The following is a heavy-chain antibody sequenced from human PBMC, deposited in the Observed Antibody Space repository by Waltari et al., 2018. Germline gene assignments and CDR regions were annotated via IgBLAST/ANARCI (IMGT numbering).Heavy chain of an antibody. J-gene: IGHJ4*02. CDR3: AGFLEYCSSTSCYVYDY. CDR1: GYTFTSYD. Sequence: QVQLVQSGAEVKKPGASVKVSCKASGYTFTSYDINWVRQATGQGLEWMGWMNPNSGNTGYAQKFQGRFTMTRNTSISTAYMELSSLRSEDTAVYYCAGFLEYCSSTSCYVYDYWGQGTLVTVSS. D-gene: IGHD2-2*01. CDR2: MNPNSGNT. V-gene: IGHV1-8*02.